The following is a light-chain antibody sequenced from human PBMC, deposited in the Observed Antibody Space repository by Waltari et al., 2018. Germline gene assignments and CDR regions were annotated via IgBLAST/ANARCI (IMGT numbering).Light chain of an antibody. CDR2: GAS. CDR1: QTINNNF. CDR3: QQYDGSILT. Sequence: IVLTQSPDTLSLSPGQRATLSCRASQTINNNFLVWYQQKPGQAPGLLVHGASSRAPGFPDRFSGSGSGTDFTLTISRLEPEDVAVYYCQQYDGSILTFGGGTKVEI. V-gene: IGKV3-20*01. J-gene: IGKJ4*01.